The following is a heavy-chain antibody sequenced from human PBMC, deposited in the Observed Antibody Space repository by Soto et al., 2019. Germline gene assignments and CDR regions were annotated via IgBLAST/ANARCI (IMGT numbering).Heavy chain of an antibody. CDR2: ISYGGSIK. J-gene: IGHJ6*02. Sequence: QVQLVESGGGVVQPGRSLRLSCAASGFTFSSYTMHWVRQAPGKGLEWVAVISYGGSIKYYADSVKGRFTISRDNSKNTLYLQMNSLTAEDMAVYYCERDLSPVAAGYYYDMDVWGQGTTVTVSS. CDR3: ERDLSPVAAGYYYDMDV. D-gene: IGHD6-13*01. V-gene: IGHV3-30-3*01. CDR1: GFTFSSYT.